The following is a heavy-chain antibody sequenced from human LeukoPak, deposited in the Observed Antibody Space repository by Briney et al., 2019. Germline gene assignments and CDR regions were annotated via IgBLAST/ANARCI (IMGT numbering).Heavy chain of an antibody. D-gene: IGHD1-26*01. Sequence: SCKASGGTFSSYAMSWVRQAPGKGLEWVSAISGSGGSTYYADSVKGRFTISRDNSKNTLYLQMNSLRAEDTAVYYCAKGGSYFFIFDYWGQGTLVTVSS. CDR2: ISGSGGST. CDR1: GGTFSSYA. CDR3: AKGGSYFFIFDY. J-gene: IGHJ4*02. V-gene: IGHV3-23*01.